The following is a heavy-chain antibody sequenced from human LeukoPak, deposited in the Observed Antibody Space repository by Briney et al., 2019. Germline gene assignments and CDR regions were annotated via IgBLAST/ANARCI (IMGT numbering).Heavy chain of an antibody. CDR3: AKGKGITMVRGVGMDV. V-gene: IGHV3-23*01. Sequence: GGSLRLSCAASGFTFSSYAMSWVRQAPGKGLEWVSAISGSGGSTYYADSVRGRFTISRDNSKNTLYLQMNSLRAEDTAVYYCAKGKGITMVRGVGMDVWGQGTTVTVSS. CDR2: ISGSGGST. CDR1: GFTFSSYA. J-gene: IGHJ6*02. D-gene: IGHD3-10*01.